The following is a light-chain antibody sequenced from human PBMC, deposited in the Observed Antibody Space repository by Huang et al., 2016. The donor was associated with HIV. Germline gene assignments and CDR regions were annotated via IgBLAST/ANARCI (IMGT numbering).Light chain of an antibody. CDR2: GAS. CDR3: QQYGISPWT. Sequence: EVVLTQSPGTLSLSPGERGTLSCRASESVISDHLAWYQQKPGQAPSRLIYGASARATGIPDRFVGSGSGTGFTLTISRLEAEDSATYYCQQYGISPWTFGHGTKVEIK. J-gene: IGKJ1*01. CDR1: ESVISDH. V-gene: IGKV3-20*01.